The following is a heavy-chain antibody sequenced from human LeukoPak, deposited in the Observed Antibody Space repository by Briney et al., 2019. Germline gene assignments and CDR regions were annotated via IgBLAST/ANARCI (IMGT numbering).Heavy chain of an antibody. CDR2: IYYSGST. CDR1: GGSINSCY. V-gene: IGHV4-59*01. D-gene: IGHD1-26*01. CDR3: TRDDIVGARDFDY. J-gene: IGHJ4*02. Sequence: SETLSLTCTVSGGSINSCYWSWIRQPPGKGLEWIGYIYYSGSTNYSPSLKSRVIISLDTSKNQFSLKLNSVTAADTAVYYCTRDDIVGARDFDYWGQGTLVTVSS.